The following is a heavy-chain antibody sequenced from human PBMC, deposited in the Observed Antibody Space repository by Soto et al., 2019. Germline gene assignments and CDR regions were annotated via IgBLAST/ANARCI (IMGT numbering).Heavy chain of an antibody. J-gene: IGHJ4*02. CDR3: GRGGGGRWYSGDY. D-gene: IGHD6-13*01. V-gene: IGHV1-8*01. CDR1: GYTFTNYH. CDR2: MNPNSGDT. Sequence: QVQLVQSGAEVKKPGASVKVSCKASGYTFTNYHIHWVRQATGQGLEWMGWMNPNSGDTGYAQKFQGRVPMTRDPPITAAYRELGGLRSEDTAVYYWGRGGGGRWYSGDYWGQGTLVTVSS.